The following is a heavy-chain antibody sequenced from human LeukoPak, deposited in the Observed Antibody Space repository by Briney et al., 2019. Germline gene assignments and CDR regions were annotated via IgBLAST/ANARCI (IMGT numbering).Heavy chain of an antibody. V-gene: IGHV4-38-2*01. CDR2: IYHSGST. CDR1: GYAISSGYY. J-gene: IGHJ4*02. CDR3: ASSAWSGYYLQFDY. D-gene: IGHD3-3*01. Sequence: PSETLSLTCAVSGYAISSGYYWGWILQPPGKGLEWIGSIYHSGSTYYNPSLKSRVTISVDTSKNQFSLKLSSVTAADTAVYYCASSAWSGYYLQFDYWGQGTLVTVSS.